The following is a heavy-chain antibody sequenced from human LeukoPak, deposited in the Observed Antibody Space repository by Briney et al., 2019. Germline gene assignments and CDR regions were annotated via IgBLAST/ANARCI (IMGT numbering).Heavy chain of an antibody. D-gene: IGHD3-10*01. V-gene: IGHV3-9*01. CDR2: ISWNSGSI. CDR1: GFSFDDYA. Sequence: PGGSLRLSCAASGFSFDDYAMHWVRQAPGKGLEWVSGISWNSGSIGYADSVKGRFTISRDNAKNSLYLQMNSLRAEDTAVYYCARVQDTLVRGVTWYYFDYWGQGTLVTVSS. J-gene: IGHJ4*02. CDR3: ARVQDTLVRGVTWYYFDY.